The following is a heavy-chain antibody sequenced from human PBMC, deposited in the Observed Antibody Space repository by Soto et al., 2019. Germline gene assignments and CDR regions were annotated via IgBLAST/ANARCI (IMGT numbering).Heavy chain of an antibody. V-gene: IGHV3-7*01. CDR3: ARDRRDWFDP. J-gene: IGHJ5*02. CDR1: GFTFSSNW. Sequence: GGSLRLSSAASGFTFSSNWMSWVRQAPGKGLEWVANIKQDGSEKYYVDSVKGRFTISRDNAKNSLYLQMNSLRAEDTAVYYCARDRRDWFDPWGQGTLVTVSS. CDR2: IKQDGSEK.